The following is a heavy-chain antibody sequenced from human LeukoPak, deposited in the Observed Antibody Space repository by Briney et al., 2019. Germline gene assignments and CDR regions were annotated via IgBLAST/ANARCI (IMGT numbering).Heavy chain of an antibody. J-gene: IGHJ4*02. Sequence: SETLSLTCAVYGGSFSGYYWSWIRQPPGKGLEWIGEINHSGSTNYNPSLKSRVTISVDTSKNQFSLKLSSVTAADTAVYYCARGPYYDFWSGYFISGEFDYWGQGTLVTVSS. D-gene: IGHD3-3*01. V-gene: IGHV4-34*01. CDR3: ARGPYYDFWSGYFISGEFDY. CDR2: INHSGST. CDR1: GGSFSGYY.